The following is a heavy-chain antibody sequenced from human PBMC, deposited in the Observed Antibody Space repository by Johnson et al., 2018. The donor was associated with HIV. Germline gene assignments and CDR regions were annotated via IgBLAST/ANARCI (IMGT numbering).Heavy chain of an antibody. CDR3: ASVGRPWLPRDAFDI. V-gene: IGHV3-20*04. D-gene: IGHD6-19*01. CDR2: IYSGGSI. Sequence: VQLVESGGGVVRPGGSLRLSCAASGFTFDDYGMSWVRQAPGKGLEWVSVIYSGGSIYYADSVKGRFTISRDNSKNTLYLQMNSLRAEDTAVYYCASVGRPWLPRDAFDIWGQGTMVTVSS. CDR1: GFTFDDYG. J-gene: IGHJ3*02.